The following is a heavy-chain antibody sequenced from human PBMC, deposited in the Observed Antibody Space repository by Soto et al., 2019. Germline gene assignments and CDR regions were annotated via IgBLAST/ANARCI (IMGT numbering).Heavy chain of an antibody. Sequence: EVQLLESGGDLVQPGGSLRLSCAASGFIFSTYGMSWVRQAPGKGLAWVSGITGSGGTKYYADSVKGRFIISRDNAKNTLYLQMNTLGGEDTAVYYCAKDTRIRLGDLSFDAFDSWGQGTLVTVSS. D-gene: IGHD3-16*02. CDR1: GFIFSTYG. V-gene: IGHV3-23*01. CDR2: ITGSGGTK. CDR3: AKDTRIRLGDLSFDAFDS. J-gene: IGHJ4*02.